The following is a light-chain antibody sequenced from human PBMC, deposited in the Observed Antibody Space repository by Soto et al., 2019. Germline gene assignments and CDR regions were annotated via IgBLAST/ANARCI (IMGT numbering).Light chain of an antibody. CDR1: QSVSNNY. CDR3: QQYGSSPRT. V-gene: IGKV3-20*01. Sequence: VLTQSPGTLSLSPGERATLSCRASQSVSNNYLAWYQQKPGQAPRLLIYGASSRATGIPDRFAGSGSGTDFTLTITRLEPEDFAVYYCQQYGSSPRTLGQGTKVEVK. CDR2: GAS. J-gene: IGKJ1*01.